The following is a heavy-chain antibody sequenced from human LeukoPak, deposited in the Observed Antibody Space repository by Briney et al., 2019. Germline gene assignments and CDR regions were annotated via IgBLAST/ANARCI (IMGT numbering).Heavy chain of an antibody. V-gene: IGHV3-11*01. CDR1: GFTFSDYY. J-gene: IGHJ4*02. CDR3: AAGRNSYAYFDS. D-gene: IGHD5-18*01. CDR2: ISTSGTTI. Sequence: GGSLRLSCAASGFTFSDYYMSWIRQAPGKGPEWVSYISTSGTTIYYADSVKGRFTISRDNAKNSLYLQVNSLRAEDTAFYYCAAGRNSYAYFDSWGQGTLVTVSS.